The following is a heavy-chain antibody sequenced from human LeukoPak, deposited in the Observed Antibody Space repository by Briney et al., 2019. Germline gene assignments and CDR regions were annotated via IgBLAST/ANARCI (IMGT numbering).Heavy chain of an antibody. CDR2: IRYDGSNK. J-gene: IGHJ5*02. V-gene: IGHV3-30*02. CDR1: GFTFSSYG. CDR3: AKDLGVWFGVREPNWFDP. D-gene: IGHD3-10*01. Sequence: GGSLRLSCAASGFTFSSYGMHWVRQAPGKGLEWVAFIRYDGSNKYYADSVKGRFTISRDNSKNTLYLQMNSLRAEDTAVYYCAKDLGVWFGVREPNWFDPWGKGTLVTVSS.